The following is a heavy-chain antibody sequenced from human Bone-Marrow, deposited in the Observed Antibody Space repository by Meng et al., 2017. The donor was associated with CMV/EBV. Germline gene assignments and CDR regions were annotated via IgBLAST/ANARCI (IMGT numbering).Heavy chain of an antibody. V-gene: IGHV1-69*05. J-gene: IGHJ4*02. CDR3: ARAPGYCSSTSCYTFDY. D-gene: IGHD2-2*02. Sequence: SVKVSCKASGGTFSSYAISWVRQAPGQGLEWMGGIIPIFGTANYAQKFQGRVTITTDESTSTAYMALSSLRSEDTAVYYCARAPGYCSSTSCYTFDYWGQGTLVAVSS. CDR2: IIPIFGTA. CDR1: GGTFSSYA.